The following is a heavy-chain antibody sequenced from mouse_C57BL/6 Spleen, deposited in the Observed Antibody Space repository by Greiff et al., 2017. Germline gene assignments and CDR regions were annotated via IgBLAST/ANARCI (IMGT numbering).Heavy chain of an antibody. CDR2: ISDGGSYT. Sequence: EVQVVESGGGLVKPGGSLKLSCAASGFTFSSYAMSWVRQTPEKRLEWVATISDGGSYTYYPDNVKGRFTISSDNAKNNLYMQMSHLKSEDTAMYYCARVTTVVAPLDAMDYWGQGTSVTVSS. D-gene: IGHD1-1*01. J-gene: IGHJ4*01. V-gene: IGHV5-4*01. CDR3: ARVTTVVAPLDAMDY. CDR1: GFTFSSYA.